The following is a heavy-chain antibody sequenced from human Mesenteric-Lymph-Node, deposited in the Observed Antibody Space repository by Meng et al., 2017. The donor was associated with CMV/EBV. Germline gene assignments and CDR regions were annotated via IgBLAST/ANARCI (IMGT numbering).Heavy chain of an antibody. CDR2: INHSGST. Sequence: GSLRLSCAVYGGSFSGYYWSWIRQPPGKGLEWIGEINHSGSTNYNPSLKSRVTISVDTSKNQFSLKLSSVTAADTAVYYCARRQLGSAGSGMDVWGQGTTVTVSS. V-gene: IGHV4-34*01. J-gene: IGHJ6*02. CDR1: GGSFSGYY. CDR3: ARRQLGSAGSGMDV. D-gene: IGHD6-19*01.